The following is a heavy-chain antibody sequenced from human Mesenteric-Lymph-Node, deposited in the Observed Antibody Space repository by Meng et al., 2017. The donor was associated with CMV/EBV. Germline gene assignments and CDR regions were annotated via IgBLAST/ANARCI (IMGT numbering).Heavy chain of an antibody. CDR1: NSAA. V-gene: IGHV6-1*01. CDR2: TYYRSKWYN. D-gene: IGHD1-26*01. J-gene: IGHJ5*02. CDR3: AGGPSGSYFDVWLANWFDP. Sequence: NSAAWNWIRQSPSRGLEWLGRTYYRSKWYNDYAVSVKSRITINPDTSKNQFSLQLNSVTPEDTAVYYCAGGPSGSYFDVWLANWFDPWGQGTLVTVSS.